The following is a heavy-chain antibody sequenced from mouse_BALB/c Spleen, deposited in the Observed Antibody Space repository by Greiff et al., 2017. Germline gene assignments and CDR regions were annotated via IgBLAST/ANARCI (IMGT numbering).Heavy chain of an antibody. CDR3: ARNSGHYYGYVTHAMDY. J-gene: IGHJ4*01. Sequence: QVQLKQSGPGLVQPSQSLSITCTVSGFSLTSYGVHWVRKSPGKGLEWLGVIWSGGSTDYNAAFISRLSISKDNSKSQVFFKMNSLQANDTAIYYCARNSGHYYGYVTHAMDYWGQGTSVTVSS. CDR1: GFSLTSYG. D-gene: IGHD1-2*01. CDR2: IWSGGST. V-gene: IGHV2-2*02.